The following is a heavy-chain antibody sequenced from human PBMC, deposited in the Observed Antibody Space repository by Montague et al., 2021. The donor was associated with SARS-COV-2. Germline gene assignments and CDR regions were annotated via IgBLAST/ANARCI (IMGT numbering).Heavy chain of an antibody. V-gene: IGHV2-5*05. J-gene: IGHJ4*02. CDR2: IYGGDEK. CDR3: AHRFAGFFDY. Sequence: PALVKPTQTLTLTCTFSGFSLNTPEVAVGWIRQPLGKALEWLALIYGGDEKRYGPSLQSRLTITRDTSKSQVVLTMTNMDPVDTATYFCAHRFAGFFDYWGQGILVTVSS. CDR1: GFSLNTPEVA.